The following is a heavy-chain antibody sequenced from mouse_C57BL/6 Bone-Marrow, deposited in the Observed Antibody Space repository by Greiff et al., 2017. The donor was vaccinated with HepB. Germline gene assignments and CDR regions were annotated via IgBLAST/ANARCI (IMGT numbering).Heavy chain of an antibody. CDR3: TTTITTVPFAD. D-gene: IGHD1-1*01. J-gene: IGHJ3*01. CDR1: GFNIKDDY. CDR2: IDPENGDT. V-gene: IGHV14-4*01. Sequence: VQLQQSGAELVRPGASVKLSCTASGFNIKDDYMHWVKQRPELGLEWIGWIDPENGDTEYASKFQGKATITADTSSNTAYLQLSSLTSEDTAVYYCTTTITTVPFADWGQGTLVTVSA.